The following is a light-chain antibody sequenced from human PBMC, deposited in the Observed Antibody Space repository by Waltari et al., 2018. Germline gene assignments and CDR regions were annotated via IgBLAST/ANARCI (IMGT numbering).Light chain of an antibody. J-gene: IGKJ2*01. Sequence: DIQMTQSPSSLSASVGDRVTITCRARQGISNYLAWCQQKPGKATKSLIYAASSLQSGVPSKFSCSGSGTDFTLTISSLQPEDFATYYCQQYNSYPRDTFGQGTKLEIK. CDR1: QGISNY. CDR3: QQYNSYPRDT. CDR2: AAS. V-gene: IGKV1-16*02.